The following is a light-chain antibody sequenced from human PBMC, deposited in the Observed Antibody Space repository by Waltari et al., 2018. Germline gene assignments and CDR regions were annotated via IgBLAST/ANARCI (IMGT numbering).Light chain of an antibody. J-gene: IGKJ1*01. CDR2: GAS. CDR3: LQDYSYPRT. CDR1: QGIRND. V-gene: IGKV1-6*01. Sequence: AIQMNQSPSSLSASVGDTVTITCRASQGIRNDLGWYQQKPGKAPRLLIYGASILQSGVPSRFSGSASGTDFTLTISSLQPEDFATYFCLQDYSYPRTFGRGTKVEFK.